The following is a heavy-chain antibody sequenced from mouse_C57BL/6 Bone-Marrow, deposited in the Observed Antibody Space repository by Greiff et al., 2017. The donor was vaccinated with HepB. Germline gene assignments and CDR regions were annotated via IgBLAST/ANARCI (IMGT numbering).Heavy chain of an antibody. V-gene: IGHV1-69*01. D-gene: IGHD2-1*01. CDR3: AREGNYGYCDV. CDR1: GYTFTSYW. CDR2: IDPSDSYT. Sequence: QVQLQQPGAELVMPGASVKLSCKASGYTFTSYWMHWVKQRPGQGLEWIGEIDPSDSYTNYNQKFKGKSTLTVDKSSSTAYMQLSSLTSEDSAVYYCAREGNYGYCDVWGTGTTVTVSS. J-gene: IGHJ1*03.